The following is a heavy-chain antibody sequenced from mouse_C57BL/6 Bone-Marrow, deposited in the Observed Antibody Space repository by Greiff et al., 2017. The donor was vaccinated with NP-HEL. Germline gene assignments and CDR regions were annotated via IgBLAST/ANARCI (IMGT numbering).Heavy chain of an antibody. CDR1: GYTFTSYW. D-gene: IGHD1-1*01. Sequence: VQLQQPGAELVRPGSSVKLSCKASGYTFTSYWMHWVKQRPIQGLEWIGNIDPSDSETHYNQKFKDKATLTVDKSSSTAYMQLSSLTSEDSAVYYCAREDYYGSSYSYYFDYWGQGTTLTVSS. J-gene: IGHJ2*01. V-gene: IGHV1-52*01. CDR2: IDPSDSET. CDR3: AREDYYGSSYSYYFDY.